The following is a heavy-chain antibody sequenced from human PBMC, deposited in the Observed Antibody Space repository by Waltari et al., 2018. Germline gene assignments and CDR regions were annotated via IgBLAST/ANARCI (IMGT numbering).Heavy chain of an antibody. J-gene: IGHJ6*02. Sequence: QVQLQQWGAGLLQSSETLSLTCAVYGGSFSGYYWRWVRQPPGKGLEWIGEINHAGYTNHNPSLRSRVTMSADTSKSQFSLKLNSVTAADTAVYYCVRLEDCTGPGGHCYSGDPFALDVWGQGTTVTVSS. CDR1: GGSFSGYY. CDR3: VRLEDCTGPGGHCYSGDPFALDV. V-gene: IGHV4-34*02. CDR2: INHAGYT. D-gene: IGHD2-15*01.